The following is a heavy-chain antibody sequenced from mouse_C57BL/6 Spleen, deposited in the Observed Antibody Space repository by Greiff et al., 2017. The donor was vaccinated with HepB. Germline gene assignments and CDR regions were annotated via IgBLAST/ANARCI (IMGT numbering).Heavy chain of an antibody. Sequence: QVQLQQSGPELVRPGASVKISCKAPGYTFTSHWMQWVRQRPGQGLEWIGEIFPGSGSTYYNETFKGQATLTVSSASSTAYMHLRSLTSEDSSVYCCTCQFHDWGQGTTLTVSS. CDR1: GYTFTSHW. CDR2: IFPGSGST. V-gene: IGHV1-56*01. J-gene: IGHJ2*01. CDR3: TCQFHD.